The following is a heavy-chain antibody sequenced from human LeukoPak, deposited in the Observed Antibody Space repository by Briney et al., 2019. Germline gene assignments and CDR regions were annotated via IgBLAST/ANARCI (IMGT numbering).Heavy chain of an antibody. Sequence: GGSLRLSCAASGFTFSSYAMHWVRQAPGKGLEYVSAISSNGGSTYYANSVKGRFTISRDNSKNTLYLQMGSLRAEDMAVYYCARDWSGYSSGWSYAFDIWGQGTMVTVSS. J-gene: IGHJ3*02. CDR2: ISSNGGST. D-gene: IGHD6-19*01. CDR3: ARDWSGYSSGWSYAFDI. CDR1: GFTFSSYA. V-gene: IGHV3-64*01.